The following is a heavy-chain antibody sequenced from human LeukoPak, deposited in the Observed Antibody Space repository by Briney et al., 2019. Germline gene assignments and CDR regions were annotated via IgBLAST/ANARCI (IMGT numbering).Heavy chain of an antibody. Sequence: ASVKVSCKASGYTFTGYYIHWVRQAPGQGLEWMGWINPNSGGTNYAQKFQGRVTMTRDTSISTAYMELSRLTSDDTAVYFCARVEGPSIFGVIDYWGQGTLVTISS. V-gene: IGHV1-2*02. J-gene: IGHJ4*02. CDR2: INPNSGGT. CDR1: GYTFTGYY. D-gene: IGHD3-3*01. CDR3: ARVEGPSIFGVIDY.